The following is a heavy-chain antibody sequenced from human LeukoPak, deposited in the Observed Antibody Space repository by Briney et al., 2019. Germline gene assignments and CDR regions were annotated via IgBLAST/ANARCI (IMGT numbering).Heavy chain of an antibody. CDR2: IASETYGGTA. CDR3: TRGQTPYY. Sequence: GGSLRLSCTASGFTFGDYAMTWVRQAPGKGLEWVGFIASETYGGTAEYAASVKGRFTISRDDSKSIAYLQMSSLKTEDTAVYYCTRGQTPYYWGQGTLVTVSS. CDR1: GFTFGDYA. V-gene: IGHV3-49*04. J-gene: IGHJ4*02.